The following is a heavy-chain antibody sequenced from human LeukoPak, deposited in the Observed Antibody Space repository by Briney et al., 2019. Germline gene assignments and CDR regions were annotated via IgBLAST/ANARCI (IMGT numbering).Heavy chain of an antibody. J-gene: IGHJ6*03. CDR1: GFTFSSYG. CDR2: ISGSGGST. D-gene: IGHD3-10*01. V-gene: IGHV3-23*01. Sequence: GGSLRLSCAASGFTFSSYGMSWVRQAPGKGLEWVSAISGSGGSTYYADSVKGRFTISRDNSKNTLYLQMNSLRAEDTAVYYCARQSRITMVRGVIIMGSSSDYYYYMDVWGKGTTVTISS. CDR3: ARQSRITMVRGVIIMGSSSDYYYYMDV.